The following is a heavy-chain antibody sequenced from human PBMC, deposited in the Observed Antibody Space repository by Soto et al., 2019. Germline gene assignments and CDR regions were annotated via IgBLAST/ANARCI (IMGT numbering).Heavy chain of an antibody. CDR2: ISSNGGST. J-gene: IGHJ6*03. CDR1: GFTFSSYA. D-gene: IGHD5-18*01. Sequence: GGSLRLSCAASGFTFSSYAMHWVRQAPGKGLEYVSAISSNGGSTYYANSVKGRFTISRDNSKNTLYLQMGSLRAEDMAVYYCARDAIPYSHSNYYYYYMDVWGKGTTVTVSS. CDR3: ARDAIPYSHSNYYYYYMDV. V-gene: IGHV3-64*01.